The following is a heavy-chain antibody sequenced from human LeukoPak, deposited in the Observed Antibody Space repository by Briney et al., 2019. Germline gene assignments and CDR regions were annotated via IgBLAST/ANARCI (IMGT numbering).Heavy chain of an antibody. CDR3: AKGHHYGSGSYWV. CDR2: ISASVGTT. J-gene: IGHJ4*02. V-gene: IGHV3-23*01. Sequence: TGGSLRLSCAASGFTFSTYAMTWVRQAPGKGLEWVSAISASVGTTYYADSVKGRFTISRDNPKNTLYLQMNSLRAEDTAVYYCAKGHHYGSGSYWVWGQGALVTVSS. CDR1: GFTFSTYA. D-gene: IGHD3-10*01.